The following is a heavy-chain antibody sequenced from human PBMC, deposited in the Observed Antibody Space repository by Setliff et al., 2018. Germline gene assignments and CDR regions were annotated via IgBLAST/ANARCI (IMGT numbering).Heavy chain of an antibody. Sequence: SETLSLTCTVSGDSISSTYYYWGWIRQPPGKGLEWIAEINHSGSGDYNPSFKSRVTISVNTSKKQFPLTLTSVTAADTALYYCRQAVVGRDVFDIWGQGTVVTVSS. CDR3: RQAVVGRDVFDI. CDR2: INHSGSG. J-gene: IGHJ3*02. V-gene: IGHV4-39*06. CDR1: GDSISSTYYY. D-gene: IGHD1-1*01.